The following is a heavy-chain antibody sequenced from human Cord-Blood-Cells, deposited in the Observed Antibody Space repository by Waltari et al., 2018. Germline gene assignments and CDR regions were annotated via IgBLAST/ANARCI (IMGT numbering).Heavy chain of an antibody. V-gene: IGHV4-38-2*01. J-gene: IGHJ4*02. CDR3: ARVRTNSGSYFDY. CDR2: IYHSGST. CDR1: GYSISSGYY. Sequence: QVQLQESGPGLVKPSETLSLTCAVSGYSISSGYYWGWIRQPPGKGLEWIGSIYHSGSTYYNPSLKSRVTISVDTSKNQSSLKLSSVTAADTAVYYCARVRTNSGSYFDYWGQGTLVTVSS. D-gene: IGHD1-26*01.